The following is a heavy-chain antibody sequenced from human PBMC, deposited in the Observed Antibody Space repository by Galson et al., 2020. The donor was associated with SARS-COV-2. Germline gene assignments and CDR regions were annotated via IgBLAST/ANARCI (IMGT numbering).Heavy chain of an antibody. V-gene: IGHV3-30-3*01. J-gene: IGHJ6*02. Sequence: TAESLSLSCAASGFTFSSYAMHWVRQAPGKGLEWVAVISYAGTTKYYADTVKGRFTISRDNSKNTLYRQMTSLIAEDTAVYYCERAWLDDYGGADYYFGVMGVWGQGTTVTV. CDR2: ISYAGTTK. D-gene: IGHD4-17*01. CDR1: GFTFSSYA. CDR3: ERAWLDDYGGADYYFGVMGV.